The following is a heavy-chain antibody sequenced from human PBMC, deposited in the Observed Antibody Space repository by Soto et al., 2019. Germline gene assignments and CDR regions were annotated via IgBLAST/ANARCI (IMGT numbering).Heavy chain of an antibody. D-gene: IGHD6-6*01. J-gene: IGHJ6*02. CDR1: GFTFRTYG. V-gene: IGHV3-30*18. CDR2: ISNNGINK. Sequence: HPGGSLRLSCAASGFTFRTYGMHWVRQAPGKGLEWLAVISNNGINKYYADSVKGRFTISRDNSRDTLSLQMNSLRGEDTAIYYCAKVIRADSTSSNFYYYSGLDVWGQGTTVTVSS. CDR3: AKVIRADSTSSNFYYYSGLDV.